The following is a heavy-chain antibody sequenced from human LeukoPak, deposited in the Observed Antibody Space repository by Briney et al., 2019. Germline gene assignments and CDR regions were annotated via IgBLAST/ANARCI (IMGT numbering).Heavy chain of an antibody. CDR3: ARVLVNNWFDP. Sequence: SETLSLTCAVYGGSFSGYYWSWIRQPPGKGLEWIGEINHSGSTYYNPSLKSRVTISVDTSKNQFSLKLSSVTAADTAVYYCARVLVNNWFDPWGQGTLVTVSS. CDR1: GGSFSGYY. J-gene: IGHJ5*02. V-gene: IGHV4-34*01. CDR2: INHSGST. D-gene: IGHD6-6*01.